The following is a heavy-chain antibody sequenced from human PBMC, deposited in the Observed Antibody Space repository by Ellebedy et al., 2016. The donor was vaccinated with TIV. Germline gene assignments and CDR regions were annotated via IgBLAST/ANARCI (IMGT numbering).Heavy chain of an antibody. CDR2: IYPGDSDT. D-gene: IGHD3-16*02. V-gene: IGHV5-51*01. CDR1: GYSFTNYW. CDR3: ARSDYVWGSYRQFDY. Sequence: GESLKISCKGSGYSFTNYWIGWVRQMPGKGLEWMGIIYPGDSDTRYSPSFQGQVTISADKSISTAYLQWSSLKASDTAMYYCARSDYVWGSYRQFDYWGQGTLVTVSS. J-gene: IGHJ4*02.